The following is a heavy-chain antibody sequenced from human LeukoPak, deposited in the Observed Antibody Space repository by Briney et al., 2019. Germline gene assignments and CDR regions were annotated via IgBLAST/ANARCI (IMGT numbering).Heavy chain of an antibody. CDR2: ISSNGGST. CDR3: ARGPHAGYYDSSGYYPPFDY. D-gene: IGHD3-22*01. Sequence: GGSLRLSCAASGFTFSSYAMHWVRQAPGKGLEYVSAISSNGGSTYYANSVKGRFTISRDNSKNTLYLQMSSLRAEDMAVYYCARGPHAGYYDSSGYYPPFDYWGQGTLVTVSP. J-gene: IGHJ4*02. V-gene: IGHV3-64*01. CDR1: GFTFSSYA.